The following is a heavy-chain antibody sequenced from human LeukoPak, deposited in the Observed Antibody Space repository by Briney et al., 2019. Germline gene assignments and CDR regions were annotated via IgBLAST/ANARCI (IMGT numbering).Heavy chain of an antibody. D-gene: IGHD1-26*01. CDR1: GFTFSSYG. CDR2: IWYDGSNK. V-gene: IGHV3-33*01. J-gene: IGHJ4*02. CDR3: ARDLKQWEPRDPWYFDY. Sequence: PGRSLRLSCAASGFTFSSYGMHWVRQAPGKGLEWVAVIWYDGSNKYYADSVKGRFTISRDNSKNTLYLQMNSLRAEDTAVYYCARDLKQWEPRDPWYFDYWGQGTLVTVSS.